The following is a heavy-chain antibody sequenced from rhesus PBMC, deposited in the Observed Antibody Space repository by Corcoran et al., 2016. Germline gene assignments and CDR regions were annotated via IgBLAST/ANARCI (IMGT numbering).Heavy chain of an antibody. D-gene: IGHD3-3*01. Sequence: VEQLVESGGGLVQPGASLRLSCAASEFTFSSYDMHWVRQAQGQGLEWVSAISIGGGTYYPVSWKGRFTSSRDNDKNSLYLQINSLRAEDTAVYYCARGRYEYNIWTGYYTGNSLDVWGRGVLVTVSS. CDR2: ISIGGGT. CDR3: ARGRYEYNIWTGYYTGNSLDV. J-gene: IGHJ5-2*02. CDR1: EFTFSSYD. V-gene: IGHV3-132*01.